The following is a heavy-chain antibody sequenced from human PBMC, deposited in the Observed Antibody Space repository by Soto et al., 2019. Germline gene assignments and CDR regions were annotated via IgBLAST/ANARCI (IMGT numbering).Heavy chain of an antibody. CDR3: ARDRGPSGYDYWDPFVFDWFDP. Sequence: GGSLRLSCAASGFTFSSYSMNWVRQAQGKGLEWVSSISSSSSYIYNAASVKGRISIPRRNAKNSLYLQMNSLRAEDTAGYYCARDRGPSGYDYWDPFVFDWFDPWGQGTLVTVSS. D-gene: IGHD5-12*01. V-gene: IGHV3-21*01. CDR2: ISSSSSYI. CDR1: GFTFSSYS. J-gene: IGHJ5*02.